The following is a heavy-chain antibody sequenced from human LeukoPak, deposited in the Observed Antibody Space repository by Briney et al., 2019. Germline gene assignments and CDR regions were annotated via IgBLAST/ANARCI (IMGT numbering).Heavy chain of an antibody. J-gene: IGHJ4*02. CDR2: ISGSGGST. Sequence: QPGGSLRLSCAASGFTFSSYAMSWVRPAPGKGLEWGSAISGSGGSTYYADSVKARFTISRDNSKNTLYLQMNSLRAEDTAVYYCAKTPRIVGATSSFDYWGQGTLVTVSS. V-gene: IGHV3-23*01. D-gene: IGHD1-26*01. CDR3: AKTPRIVGATSSFDY. CDR1: GFTFSSYA.